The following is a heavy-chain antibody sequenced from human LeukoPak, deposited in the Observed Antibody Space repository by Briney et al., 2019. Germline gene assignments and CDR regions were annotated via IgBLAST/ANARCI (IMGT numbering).Heavy chain of an antibody. CDR1: GFTFTSAW. D-gene: IGHD4-17*01. V-gene: IGHV3-15*01. CDR3: TTSPVPGIDY. J-gene: IGHJ4*02. Sequence: PGGSLRLSCAASGFTFTSAWMTWVRQAPGKGLAWVGRIKSKTHGGTTDYAAPVNGRFTISRDDSKNTVLLQMNNLKTEDTAVYYCTTSPVPGIDYWGQGTLVTVSS. CDR2: IKSKTHGGTT.